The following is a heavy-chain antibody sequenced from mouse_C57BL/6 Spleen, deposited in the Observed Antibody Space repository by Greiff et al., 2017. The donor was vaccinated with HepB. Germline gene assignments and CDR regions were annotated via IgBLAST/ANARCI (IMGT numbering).Heavy chain of an antibody. CDR3: AKKRWAKEVAY. J-gene: IGHJ3*01. CDR2: IWSGGST. D-gene: IGHD2-3*01. Sequence: QVQLKESGPGLVQPSQSLSITCTVSGFSLTSYGVHWVRQPPGKGLEWLGVIWSGGSTDYNAAFISRLSISKDNSKSQVFFKMYSLQADDTAIYYSAKKRWAKEVAYWGQGTLGTVSA. CDR1: GFSLTSYG. V-gene: IGHV2-4*01.